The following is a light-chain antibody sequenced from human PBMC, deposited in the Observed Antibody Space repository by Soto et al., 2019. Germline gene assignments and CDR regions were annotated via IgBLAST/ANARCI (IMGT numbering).Light chain of an antibody. CDR3: QWRRNGTSST. CDR2: DSS. CDR1: HSVSSY. J-gene: IGKJ5*01. Sequence: EILLTQSPATLSLSPGERSTLSCRASHSVSSYLAWYQQKPVQAPRLLIHDSSTRSTGIPARFSGSGSGTDLNLTLSILKLEAFAVYLCQWRRNGTSSTFGQGTRVDIK. V-gene: IGKV3-11*01.